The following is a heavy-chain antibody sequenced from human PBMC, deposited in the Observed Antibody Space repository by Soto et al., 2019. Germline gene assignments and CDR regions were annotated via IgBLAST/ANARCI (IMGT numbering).Heavy chain of an antibody. J-gene: IGHJ4*02. D-gene: IGHD3-10*01. CDR2: INTDGSSA. V-gene: IGHV3-74*01. Sequence: EVQLVESGGGLVQPGGSLRLSCSASGFTFSTYWMHWVRQAPGKGLVWVSRINTDGSSANYADSVRGRFTISRDNAKNTLFLQMSSLGAEDTAVYYCVRDLDRYIEARGDDWGQGTLVTVSS. CDR1: GFTFSTYW. CDR3: VRDLDRYIEARGDD.